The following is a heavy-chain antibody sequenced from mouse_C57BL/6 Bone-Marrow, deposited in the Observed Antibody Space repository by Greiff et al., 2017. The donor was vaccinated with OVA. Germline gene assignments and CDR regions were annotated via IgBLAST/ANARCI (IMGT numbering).Heavy chain of an antibody. D-gene: IGHD2-1*01. Sequence: VQLQQSGAELVKPGASVKISCKASGYAFSSYWMNWVKQRPGKGLEWIGQIYPGDGDTNYNGKFKGKATLTADKSSSTAYMQLSSLTSEDSAVYFCARGRIDGNYPYWYFDVWGTGTTVTVSS. CDR3: ARGRIDGNYPYWYFDV. CDR1: GYAFSSYW. V-gene: IGHV1-80*01. CDR2: IYPGDGDT. J-gene: IGHJ1*03.